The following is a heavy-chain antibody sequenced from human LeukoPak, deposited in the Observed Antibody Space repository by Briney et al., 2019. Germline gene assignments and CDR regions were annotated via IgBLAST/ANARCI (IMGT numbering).Heavy chain of an antibody. D-gene: IGHD2-2*01. J-gene: IGHJ4*02. Sequence: ASVKVSCKASGYTFTSYGISWVRQAPGQGLEWMGWISAYNGNTNYAQKLQGRVTMTTDTSTSTAYMELRSERSDDTAVYYCARIPIVVVPLGSLDYWGQGTLVTVSS. CDR3: ARIPIVVVPLGSLDY. CDR2: ISAYNGNT. V-gene: IGHV1-18*01. CDR1: GYTFTSYG.